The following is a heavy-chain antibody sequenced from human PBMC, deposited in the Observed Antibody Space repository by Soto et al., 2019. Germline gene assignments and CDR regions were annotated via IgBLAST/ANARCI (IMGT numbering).Heavy chain of an antibody. CDR2: MNPNSGNT. Sequence: QVQLVQSGAEVKKPGASVKVSCKASGYTFTSYDINWVRQATGQGLEWMGWMNPNSGNTGYAQKVQGRFTMTMSTSVSTDYMELNSLSSEDTAVYYYAREKSYDYADYWGQGTLVTVSS. CDR1: GYTFTSYD. V-gene: IGHV1-8*01. D-gene: IGHD3-16*01. J-gene: IGHJ4*02. CDR3: AREKSYDYADY.